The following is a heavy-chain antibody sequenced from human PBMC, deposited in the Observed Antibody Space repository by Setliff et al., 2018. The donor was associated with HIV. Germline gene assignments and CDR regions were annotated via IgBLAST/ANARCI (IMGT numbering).Heavy chain of an antibody. D-gene: IGHD3-10*01. Sequence: SETLSLTCAVYGGSFSGYYWSWIRQPPGKRLEWIGEINHSGTTNYNPSLKSRVTISVDASKNQFSLKLCSVTAADTAVYYCARRGSGFFHYYYYMDVWGKGTTVTVSS. CDR1: GGSFSGYY. CDR2: INHSGTT. CDR3: ARRGSGFFHYYYYMDV. J-gene: IGHJ6*03. V-gene: IGHV4-34*01.